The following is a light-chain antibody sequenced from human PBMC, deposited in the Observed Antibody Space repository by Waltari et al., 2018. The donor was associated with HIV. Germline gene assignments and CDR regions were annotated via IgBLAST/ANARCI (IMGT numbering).Light chain of an antibody. V-gene: IGKV3-20*01. CDR3: QQYGSSVT. Sequence: VWTQSHGPLSLSPGERAPLFCRDSQGVTGIYLAWYQQKAGQATRLLIYGASSRATGLPDRFSVRGSATDFTLTITRLEPEDFAVYYCQQYGSSVTFGGGTKVEIK. CDR1: QGVTGIY. J-gene: IGKJ4*01. CDR2: GAS.